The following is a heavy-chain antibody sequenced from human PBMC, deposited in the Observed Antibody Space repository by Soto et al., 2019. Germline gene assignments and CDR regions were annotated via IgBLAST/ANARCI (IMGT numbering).Heavy chain of an antibody. D-gene: IGHD6-6*01. V-gene: IGHV1-69*06. J-gene: IGHJ6*01. CDR1: GWTFSSYA. CDR3: ASGNSIAARPDYYYYYGMEV. CDR2: IIPIFGTA. Sequence: SVKVSCKASGWTFSSYAISWVRQAPGQGLEWMGGIIPIFGTANYAQKFQGRVTITADKSTSTAYMELSSLRSEDTAVYYCASGNSIAARPDYYYYYGMEVLGQGTTVNVSS.